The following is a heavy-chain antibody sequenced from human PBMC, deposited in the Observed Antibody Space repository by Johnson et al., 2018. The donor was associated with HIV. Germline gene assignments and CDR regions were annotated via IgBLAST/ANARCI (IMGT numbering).Heavy chain of an antibody. CDR1: GFTFTNAW. V-gene: IGHV3-15*05. CDR2: IKSKTDGGTT. CDR3: STGFSSWAFDI. D-gene: IGHD6-13*01. Sequence: VQLVESGGGVVRPGGSLRLSCAASGFTFTNAWMTWVRQAPGKGLEWVGRIKSKTDGGTTDYAAPVKGKFSISRDDSKNTLYLQMNSLKTEDTAVYYCSTGFSSWAFDIWGQGTMVTVSS. J-gene: IGHJ3*02.